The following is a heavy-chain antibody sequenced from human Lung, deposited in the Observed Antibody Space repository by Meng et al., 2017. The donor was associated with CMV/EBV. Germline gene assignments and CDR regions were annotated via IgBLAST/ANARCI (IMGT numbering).Heavy chain of an antibody. CDR1: ISGGNG. Sequence: ISGGNGWSWGRERPGKGLEWIGEIYHSGGTNKSPSHKSRVTISVDKSKNQFSLKLGSVTAAYTAVYYCASEGAYYYDSSGYYGYFDYWGQGTLVTVSS. CDR3: ASEGAYYYDSSGYYGYFDY. V-gene: IGHV4-4*02. J-gene: IGHJ4*02. CDR2: IYHSGGT. D-gene: IGHD3-22*01.